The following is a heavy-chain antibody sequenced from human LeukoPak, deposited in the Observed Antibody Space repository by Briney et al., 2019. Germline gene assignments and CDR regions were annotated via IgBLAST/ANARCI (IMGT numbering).Heavy chain of an antibody. CDR2: INHSGST. J-gene: IGHJ3*02. CDR1: GGSFSGYY. D-gene: IGHD3-22*01. CDR3: ARQESITMIVVVPDAFDI. V-gene: IGHV4-34*01. Sequence: SETLSLTCAVYGGSFSGYYCSWIRQPPGKGLEWIGEINHSGSTNYNPSLKSRVTISVDTSKNQFSLKLSSVTAADTAVYYCARQESITMIVVVPDAFDIWGQGTMVTVSS.